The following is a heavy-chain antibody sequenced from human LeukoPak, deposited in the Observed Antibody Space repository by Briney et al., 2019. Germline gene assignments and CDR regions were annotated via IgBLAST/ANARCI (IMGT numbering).Heavy chain of an antibody. Sequence: WLRMIQKKGLEYVSAISSDGGSTYYAKSGKGRFTLSRDNSKHTQYLQMGSLRLEDMAVYYWARGPQGYSSSAYYFDFWGQGTLVTVSS. D-gene: IGHD6-13*01. J-gene: IGHJ4*02. V-gene: IGHV3-64*01. CDR3: ARGPQGYSSSAYYFDF. CDR2: ISSDGGST.